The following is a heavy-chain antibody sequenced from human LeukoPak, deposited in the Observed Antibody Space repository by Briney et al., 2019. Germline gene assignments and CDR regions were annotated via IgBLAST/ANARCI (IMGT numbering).Heavy chain of an antibody. J-gene: IGHJ6*03. CDR1: VYTFTSYG. D-gene: IGHD3-22*01. CDR3: ARETPVYYHCSSYSYYYYYMDV. Sequence: ASVTVSCKASVYTFTSYGISWVRQAPGQGLEGMGWISAYNGNTNYAQKLKGRVTMTTETSTSTAYMELRSRRSDYTAVYYCARETPVYYHCSSYSYYYYYMDVWGKGTTVTVSS. CDR2: ISAYNGNT. V-gene: IGHV1-18*01.